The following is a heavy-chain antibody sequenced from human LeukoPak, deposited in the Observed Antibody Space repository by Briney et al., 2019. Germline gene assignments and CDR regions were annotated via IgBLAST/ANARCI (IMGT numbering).Heavy chain of an antibody. V-gene: IGHV4-4*02. CDR1: GGSISSSNW. J-gene: IGHJ4*02. D-gene: IGHD3-22*01. Sequence: SGILSLTCAVSGGSISSSNWWSWVRQPPGKGLEWIGEIYHSGSTNYNPSLKSRVTISVDKSKNQFSLKLSSVTAADTAVYYCARDLSQDSCGSYDDYWGQGTLVTVSS. CDR2: IYHSGST. CDR3: ARDLSQDSCGSYDDY.